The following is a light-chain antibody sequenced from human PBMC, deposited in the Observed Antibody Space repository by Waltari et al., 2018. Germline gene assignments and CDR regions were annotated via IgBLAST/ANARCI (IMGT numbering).Light chain of an antibody. CDR1: QSVRNN. CDR2: GAS. CDR3: QQYNNWPPWT. J-gene: IGKJ1*01. V-gene: IGKV3-15*01. Sequence: EIVMTQSPATLSVSPGERATLSCRASQSVRNNLVCYQQKPGQAPRLLIYGASTRVTGIPARFSGSGSGTEFTLTISSLQSEDFAVYYCQQYNNWPPWTFGQGTKVEIK.